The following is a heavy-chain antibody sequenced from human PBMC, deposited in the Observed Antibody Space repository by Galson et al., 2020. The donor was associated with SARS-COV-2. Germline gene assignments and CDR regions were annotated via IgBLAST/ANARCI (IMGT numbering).Heavy chain of an antibody. CDR2: IYYSGST. J-gene: IGHJ4*02. CDR1: GGSISSSSYY. V-gene: IGHV4-39*01. Sequence: SEPLSLTCTVSGGSISSSSYYWGWIRQPPGKGLEWIGSIYYSGSTYYNPSLKSRVTISVDTSKNQFSLKLSSVTAADTAVYYCARQGYSYGSYWGQGTLVTVSS. CDR3: ARQGYSYGSY. D-gene: IGHD5-18*01.